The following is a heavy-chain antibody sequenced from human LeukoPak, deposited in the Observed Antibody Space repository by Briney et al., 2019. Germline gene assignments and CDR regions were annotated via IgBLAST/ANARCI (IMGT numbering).Heavy chain of an antibody. J-gene: IGHJ4*02. V-gene: IGHV3-66*01. CDR1: GFTVSSNY. CDR2: IYSGGVT. D-gene: IGHD2-21*02. CDR3: AREVGGDSVFDY. Sequence: PGGSLRLSCAAPGFTVSSNYMSWVRQAPGKGLEWVSIIYSGGVTYYADSVKGRFTISRDNSKNTLYLQMNYVRAEDTAVYYCAREVGGDSVFDYWGQGTLVTVSS.